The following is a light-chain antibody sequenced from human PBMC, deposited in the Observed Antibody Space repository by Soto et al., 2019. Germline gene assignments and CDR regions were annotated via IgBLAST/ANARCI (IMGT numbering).Light chain of an antibody. CDR3: QQYNNWGT. CDR2: GAS. J-gene: IGKJ1*01. Sequence: EIVMTQSPATLSVSPGERATLSCRASQSVSSNLAWYQQKPGQAPRLLIYGASTRATGIPARFSGSGSGTEFTLNSSRLQSEDFAVYYCQQYNNWGTFGQGTKVEIK. CDR1: QSVSSN. V-gene: IGKV3-15*01.